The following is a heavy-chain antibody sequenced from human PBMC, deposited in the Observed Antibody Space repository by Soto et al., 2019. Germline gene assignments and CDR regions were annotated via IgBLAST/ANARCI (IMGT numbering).Heavy chain of an antibody. D-gene: IGHD1-26*01. V-gene: IGHV1-8*01. J-gene: IGHJ4*02. Sequence: QVQLVQSGAEVKKPGASVKVSCKASGYTFTSYDINWGRQATGQGLEWMGWMNPNSGNTGYAQKFQGRVTMTRNTSISTAYMELSSRRSEETAVYYCASIGIVGDYVADYWGQGTLVTVSS. CDR3: ASIGIVGDYVADY. CDR1: GYTFTSYD. CDR2: MNPNSGNT.